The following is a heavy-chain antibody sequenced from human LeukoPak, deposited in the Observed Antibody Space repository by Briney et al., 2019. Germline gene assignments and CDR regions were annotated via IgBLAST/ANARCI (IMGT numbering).Heavy chain of an antibody. J-gene: IGHJ4*02. Sequence: SVKVSCKASGYTFTSYGISWVRQAPGQGLEWMGWISAYNGNTNYAQKLQGRVTMTTDTSTSTAYMELRSLRSDDTAVYYCARASSSGYIAGNFDYWGQGTLVTVSS. CDR2: ISAYNGNT. V-gene: IGHV1-18*01. CDR1: GYTFTSYG. D-gene: IGHD3-22*01. CDR3: ARASSSGYIAGNFDY.